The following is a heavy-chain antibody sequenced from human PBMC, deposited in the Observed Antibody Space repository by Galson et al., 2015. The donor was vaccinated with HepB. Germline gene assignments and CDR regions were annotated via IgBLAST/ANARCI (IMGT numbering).Heavy chain of an antibody. CDR1: GFTFSRYW. Sequence: SLRLSCAASGFTFSRYWMIWVRQAPGKGLEWVANIDESGGEKNYLDSVRGRFAISRDNAKNSVFLQMNSLRAEDTAVYYCATYRICPGGGCRHFDYWGRGSLVTVSS. CDR2: IDESGGEK. V-gene: IGHV3-7*03. D-gene: IGHD2-15*01. CDR3: ATYRICPGGGCRHFDY. J-gene: IGHJ4*02.